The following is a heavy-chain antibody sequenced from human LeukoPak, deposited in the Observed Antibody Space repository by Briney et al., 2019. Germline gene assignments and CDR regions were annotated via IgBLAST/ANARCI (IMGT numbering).Heavy chain of an antibody. CDR2: INHSGST. CDR1: GVSFSGYY. D-gene: IGHD2-2*02. CDR3: ARRGYCSSTSCYKKAFDY. Sequence: SETLSLTCAVHGVSFSGYYWSWIRQPPGKGLEWIGEINHSGSTNYNPSLKSRVTISVDTSKNQFSLKLSSVTAADTAVYYCARRGYCSSTSCYKKAFDYWGQGTLVTVSS. V-gene: IGHV4-34*01. J-gene: IGHJ4*02.